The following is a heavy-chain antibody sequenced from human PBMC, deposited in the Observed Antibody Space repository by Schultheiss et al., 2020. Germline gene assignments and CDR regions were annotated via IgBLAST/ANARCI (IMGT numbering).Heavy chain of an antibody. CDR1: GFTFSSYA. CDR2: IKQDGSEK. CDR3: ARDRPLRG. D-gene: IGHD4-17*01. V-gene: IGHV3-7*03. Sequence: GGSLRLSCAASGFTFSSYALSWVRQAPGKGLEWVANIKQDGSEKYYVDSVKGRFTISRDNAKNSLYLQMNSLRAEDTAVYYCARDRPLRGWGQGTLVTVSS. J-gene: IGHJ4*02.